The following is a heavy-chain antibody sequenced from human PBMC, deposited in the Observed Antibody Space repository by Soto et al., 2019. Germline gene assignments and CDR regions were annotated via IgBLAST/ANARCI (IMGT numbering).Heavy chain of an antibody. V-gene: IGHV3-48*04. J-gene: IGHJ5*02. CDR3: ARGMIVLMVYAIQGFNWFDP. Sequence: GGSLRLSCAASGFTFSNYWMTWVRQAPGKGLEWVSYISSSGSTIYYADSVKGRFTISRDNAKNSLYLQMNSLRAEDTAVYYCARGMIVLMVYAIQGFNWFDPWGQGTLVTVSS. CDR1: GFTFSNYW. D-gene: IGHD2-8*01. CDR2: ISSSGSTI.